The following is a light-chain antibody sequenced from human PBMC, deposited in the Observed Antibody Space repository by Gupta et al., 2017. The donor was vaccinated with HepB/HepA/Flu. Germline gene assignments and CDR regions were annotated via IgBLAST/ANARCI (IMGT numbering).Light chain of an antibody. CDR1: QSISDW. J-gene: IGKJ4*02. Sequence: DLQMTQSPSTLSASVGDRVTITCRASQSISDWLAWYQQKPGKAPKLLIYKASSLESGVPSRFSGSGSGTEFTLTISSLQPDDFATYYCHQYNSYPRTFGGGTKVEVK. V-gene: IGKV1-5*03. CDR3: HQYNSYPRT. CDR2: KAS.